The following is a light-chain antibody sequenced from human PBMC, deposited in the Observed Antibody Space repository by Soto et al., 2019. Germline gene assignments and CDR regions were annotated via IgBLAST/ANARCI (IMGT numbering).Light chain of an antibody. V-gene: IGKV3-11*01. Sequence: EIVLTQSPATLSLSPGERATLSCRASQSVSSYLAWYQQKPGQAPRLLIYDASNRATGIPARFSGSGSGTDFTLTNSHLEPEDFAVYYCQQRREVPFGQGTRLEIK. J-gene: IGKJ5*01. CDR2: DAS. CDR1: QSVSSY. CDR3: QQRREVP.